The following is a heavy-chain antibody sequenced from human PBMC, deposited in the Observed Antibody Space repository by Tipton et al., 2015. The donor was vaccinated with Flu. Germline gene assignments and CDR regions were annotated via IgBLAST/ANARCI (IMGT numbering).Heavy chain of an antibody. J-gene: IGHJ4*02. CDR1: GGSISSYY. CDR2: IYYGGST. Sequence: TLSLTCTVSGGSISSYYWSWIRQPPGKGLEWIGYIYYGGSTNYNPSLKSRVTISVDTSKNQFSLKLSSVTAADTAVYYCARAPPEYYDSSGYPHFDYWGQGTLVTVSS. D-gene: IGHD3-22*01. CDR3: ARAPPEYYDSSGYPHFDY. V-gene: IGHV4-59*01.